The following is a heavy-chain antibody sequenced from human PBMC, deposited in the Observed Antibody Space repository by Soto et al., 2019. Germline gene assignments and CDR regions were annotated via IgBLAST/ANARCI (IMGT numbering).Heavy chain of an antibody. D-gene: IGHD5-18*01. V-gene: IGHV4-31*03. CDR1: GGSISSGGYY. Sequence: SETLSLTCTVSGGSISSGGYYWSWIRQHPGKGLEWIGYIFYSGSTYYNPSLKSRVTISVDASKNQFSLKLSSVTAADTAVYYCARGGYSYGYREYFQHWGQGTLVTVSS. J-gene: IGHJ1*01. CDR3: ARGGYSYGYREYFQH. CDR2: IFYSGST.